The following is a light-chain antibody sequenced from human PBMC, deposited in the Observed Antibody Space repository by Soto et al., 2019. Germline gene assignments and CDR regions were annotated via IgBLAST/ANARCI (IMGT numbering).Light chain of an antibody. V-gene: IGKV1-5*03. CDR3: HHYHSSPWT. CDR1: QSINNY. Sequence: DIQMTQSPSTLSASVGDRVTIACRASQSINNYLAWYQQKPGKAPKLLIYKASSLESGVPSRFSGSGSGTEFTLTISSLQPDDFETYYFHHYHSSPWTFGQGPQVDIX. CDR2: KAS. J-gene: IGKJ1*01.